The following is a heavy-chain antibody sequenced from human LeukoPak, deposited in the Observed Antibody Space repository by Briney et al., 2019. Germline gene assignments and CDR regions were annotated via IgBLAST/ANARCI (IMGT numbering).Heavy chain of an antibody. D-gene: IGHD3-10*01. J-gene: IGHJ4*02. Sequence: SETLSLTCTVSGGSISSSSYYWGWIRQPPGKGLEWIGSIYYSGSTYYNPSLKSRVTISVDTSKNQFSLKLSSVTAADTAVYYCARESGAYYFDYWGQGTLVTVSS. CDR1: GGSISSSSYY. CDR2: IYYSGST. V-gene: IGHV4-39*07. CDR3: ARESGAYYFDY.